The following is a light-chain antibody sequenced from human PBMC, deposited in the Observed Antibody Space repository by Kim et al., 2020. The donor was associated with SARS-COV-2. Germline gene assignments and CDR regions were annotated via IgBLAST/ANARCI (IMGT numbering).Light chain of an antibody. CDR2: SNN. J-gene: IGLJ3*02. V-gene: IGLV1-44*01. Sequence: GQMVTISCSGRSSNSGSNTVNWYQQLPGTAPKLLIYSNNQRPSGVPDRFSGSKSGTAASLAISGLQSEDEADYYCAAWDDSLNLWVFGGGTKLTVL. CDR3: AAWDDSLNLWV. CDR1: SSNSGSNT.